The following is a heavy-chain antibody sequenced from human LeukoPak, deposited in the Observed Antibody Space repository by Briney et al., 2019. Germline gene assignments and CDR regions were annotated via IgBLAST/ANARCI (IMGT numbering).Heavy chain of an antibody. D-gene: IGHD5-12*01. V-gene: IGHV4-34*01. CDR1: GGSFSGYY. CDR3: ARARETVAIDY. CDR2: INHSGST. Sequence: NPSETLSLTCAVYGGSFSGYYWSWIRQPPGKGLEWIGEINHSGSTNYNPSLKSRVTASVDTSKNQFSLKVTSVTAADTAVYYCARARETVAIDYWSQGTLVTISP. J-gene: IGHJ4*02.